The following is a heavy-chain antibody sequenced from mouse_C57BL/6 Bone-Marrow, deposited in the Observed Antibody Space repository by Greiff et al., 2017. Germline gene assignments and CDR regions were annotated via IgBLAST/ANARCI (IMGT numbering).Heavy chain of an antibody. D-gene: IGHD2-5*01. Sequence: QVLLQQSGAELVRPGTSVKMSCKASGYTFTNYWIGWAKQRPGHGLEWIGDIYPGGGYTNYNEKFKGKATLTADKSSSKAYMQFSSLTSEDSAIYYCARSGYSKRAMDYWGQGTSVTVSS. V-gene: IGHV1-63*01. J-gene: IGHJ4*01. CDR2: IYPGGGYT. CDR3: ARSGYSKRAMDY. CDR1: GYTFTNYW.